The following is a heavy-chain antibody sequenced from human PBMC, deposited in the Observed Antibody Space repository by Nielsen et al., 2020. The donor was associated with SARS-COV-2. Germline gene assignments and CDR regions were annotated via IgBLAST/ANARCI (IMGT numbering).Heavy chain of an antibody. V-gene: IGHV3-30*04. D-gene: IGHD5-18*01. CDR1: GFIFSDYA. J-gene: IGHJ3*02. CDR2: ISYDGSEK. Sequence: GGSLRLSCAAPGFIFSDYAIHWVRQAPGKGLEWVAVISYDGSEKYYGDSVKGRLTISRENSKSTVDLQMNSMRPEYTAIYYCASVYSFGSDAFDIWGQGTLVAVSS. CDR3: ASVYSFGSDAFDI.